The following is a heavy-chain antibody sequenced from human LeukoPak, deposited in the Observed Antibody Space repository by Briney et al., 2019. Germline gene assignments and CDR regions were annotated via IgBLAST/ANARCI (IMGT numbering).Heavy chain of an antibody. Sequence: SETLSLTCTVSGGSISSYYWSWIRPPAGKGLEWIGRIYTSGSTNYNPSLKSRVTMSVDTSKNQFSLKLSSVTAADTAVYYCAAQMVTRAHNWFDPWGQGTLVTVSS. CDR3: AAQMVTRAHNWFDP. CDR1: GGSISSYY. V-gene: IGHV4-4*07. J-gene: IGHJ5*02. D-gene: IGHD5-24*01. CDR2: IYTSGST.